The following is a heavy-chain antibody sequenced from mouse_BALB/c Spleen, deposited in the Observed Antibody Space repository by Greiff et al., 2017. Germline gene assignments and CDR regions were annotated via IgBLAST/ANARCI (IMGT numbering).Heavy chain of an antibody. CDR3: ARNGRLGPFAY. CDR2: IWSGGST. Sequence: VHLVESGPGLVQPSQSLSITCTVSGFSLTSYGVHWVRQSPGKGLEWLGVIWSGGSTDYNAAFISRLSISKDNSKSQVFFKMNSLQANDTAIYYCARNGRLGPFAYWGQGTLVTVSA. V-gene: IGHV2-2*02. D-gene: IGHD3-3*01. J-gene: IGHJ3*01. CDR1: GFSLTSYG.